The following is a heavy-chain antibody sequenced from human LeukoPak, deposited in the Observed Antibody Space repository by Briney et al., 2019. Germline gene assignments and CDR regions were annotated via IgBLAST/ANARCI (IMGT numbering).Heavy chain of an antibody. D-gene: IGHD5-18*01. CDR2: IWYDGSNK. CDR3: AREGTAMATYYAMDV. J-gene: IGHJ6*02. V-gene: IGHV3-33*01. Sequence: SGGSLRLSCAASGFTFRSYDMHWVRQAPGKGLEWVAVIWYDGSNKYYADSVEGRFTISRDNSKNTLFLQMNSLRAEDTAVYYCAREGTAMATYYAMDVRGQGTTVTVSS. CDR1: GFTFRSYD.